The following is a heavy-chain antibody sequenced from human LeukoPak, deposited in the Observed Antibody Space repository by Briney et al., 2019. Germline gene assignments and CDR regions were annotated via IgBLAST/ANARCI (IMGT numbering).Heavy chain of an antibody. CDR2: IKSKTDGGTT. CDR1: GFTFSNAW. CDR3: VRGVGVSRFNYFDP. V-gene: IGHV3-15*01. D-gene: IGHD5-24*01. Sequence: GGSLRLSCAASGFTFSNAWMSWVRQAPGKGLEWVGRIKSKTDGGTTDYAAPVKGRFTISRDDSKTTLYLQMNSLRDDDTAVYYCVRGVGVSRFNYFDPWGQGTLVTVSS. J-gene: IGHJ5*02.